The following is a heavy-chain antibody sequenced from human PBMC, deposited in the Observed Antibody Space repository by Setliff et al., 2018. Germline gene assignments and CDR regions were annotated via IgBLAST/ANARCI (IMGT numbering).Heavy chain of an antibody. CDR3: ARGTDYHGSGSYWAKDV. CDR2: IIPRTGVT. CDR1: RGTFSSYG. Sequence: ASVKVSCKASRGTFSSYGITWVRQAPGQGLEWMGGIIPRTGVTNYARNFQGRVTMTRDTSITTVYMDLSRLKSDDTAVYYCARGTDYHGSGSYWAKDVWGKGTTVTVSS. V-gene: IGHV1-2*02. D-gene: IGHD3-10*01. J-gene: IGHJ6*04.